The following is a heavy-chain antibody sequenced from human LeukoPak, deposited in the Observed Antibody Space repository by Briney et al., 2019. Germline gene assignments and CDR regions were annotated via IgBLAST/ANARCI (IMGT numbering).Heavy chain of an antibody. V-gene: IGHV1-69*04. CDR1: GGTFSSYA. Sequence: GASVKVSCKASGGTFSSYAISWVRQAPGQGLEWMGRIIPILGIANYAQKFQGRVTITADKSTSTAYMELSSLRPEDTAVYYCARGMATWYFDYWGQGTLVTVSS. D-gene: IGHD5-24*01. CDR3: ARGMATWYFDY. CDR2: IIPILGIA. J-gene: IGHJ4*02.